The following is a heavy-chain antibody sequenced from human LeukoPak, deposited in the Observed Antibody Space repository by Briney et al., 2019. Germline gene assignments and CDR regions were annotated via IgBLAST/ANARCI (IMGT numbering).Heavy chain of an antibody. CDR2: IYYSGST. Sequence: SETLSLTCTVSGGSISSYYWSWIRQPPGKGLEWIGYIYYSGSTNYNPSLKSRVTISVDTSKNQFSPKLSSVTAADTAVYYCARRVSQDAFDIWGQGTMVTVSS. V-gene: IGHV4-59*08. J-gene: IGHJ3*02. CDR1: GGSISSYY. CDR3: ARRVSQDAFDI.